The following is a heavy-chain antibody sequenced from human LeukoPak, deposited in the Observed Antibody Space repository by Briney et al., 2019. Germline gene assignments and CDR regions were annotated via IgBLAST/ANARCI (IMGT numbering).Heavy chain of an antibody. Sequence: SGGSLRLSCAASGFTFSDYWMHWVRQTPGKGLVWVSRINTDGRSTNYADSVKGRFTISRDNAQNTLYLQMNSLRAEDTAVYYRARDLRVTNWFDPWGQGTPVTVSS. V-gene: IGHV3-74*01. CDR1: GFTFSDYW. CDR3: ARDLRVTNWFDP. D-gene: IGHD2-21*02. CDR2: INTDGRST. J-gene: IGHJ5*02.